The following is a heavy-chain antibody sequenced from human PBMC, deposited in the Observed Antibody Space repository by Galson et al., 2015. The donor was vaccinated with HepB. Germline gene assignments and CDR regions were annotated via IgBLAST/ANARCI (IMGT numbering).Heavy chain of an antibody. J-gene: IGHJ4*02. Sequence: SLRLSCAASGFTFSDYYMSWIRQAPGKGLEWVSYISSSGSTIYYADSVKGRFTISRDNAKNSLYLQMNSLRAEDTAVYYCARETYEPRYFDYWGQGTLVTVSS. CDR2: ISSSGSTI. CDR3: ARETYEPRYFDY. D-gene: IGHD1-14*01. V-gene: IGHV3-11*01. CDR1: GFTFSDYY.